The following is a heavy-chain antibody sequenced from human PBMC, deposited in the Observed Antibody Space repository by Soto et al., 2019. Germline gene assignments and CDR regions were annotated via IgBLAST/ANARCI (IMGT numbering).Heavy chain of an antibody. Sequence: QVQLVQSGAEEKKPGASVKVSCKASGYTFTSYAMHWVRQAPGQRREWMGWINAGNGNKKYSQKFQGRVTITRDTSASTAYMELSSLRSEDTAVYYCARGITLPTPLDYWGQGTLVTVSS. CDR3: ARGITLPTPLDY. V-gene: IGHV1-3*05. CDR2: INAGNGNK. CDR1: GYTFTSYA. D-gene: IGHD1-20*01. J-gene: IGHJ4*02.